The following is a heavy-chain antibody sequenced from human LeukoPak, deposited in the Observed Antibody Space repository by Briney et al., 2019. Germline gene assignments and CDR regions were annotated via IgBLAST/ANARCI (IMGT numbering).Heavy chain of an antibody. CDR2: INHSGST. D-gene: IGHD1-26*01. Sequence: SETLSLTCAVYGGSFSGYYWSWFRQPPGKGLEWIGEINHSGSTNYNPSLKSRVTISVDTSKNQFSLKLSSVTAADTAVYYCARGALYSGSFGKWFDPWGQGTLVTVSS. CDR3: ARGALYSGSFGKWFDP. V-gene: IGHV4-34*01. J-gene: IGHJ5*02. CDR1: GGSFSGYY.